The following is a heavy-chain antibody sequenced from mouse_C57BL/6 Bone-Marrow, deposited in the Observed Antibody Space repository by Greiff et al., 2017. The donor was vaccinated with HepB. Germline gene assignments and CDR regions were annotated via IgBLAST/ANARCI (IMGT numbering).Heavy chain of an antibody. J-gene: IGHJ1*03. CDR1: GFTFSDYG. CDR3: ARDTTVVEPLYWYFDV. CDR2: ISSGSSTI. Sequence: EVKLQESGGGLVKPGGSLKLSCAASGFTFSDYGMHWVRQAPEKGLEWVAYISSGSSTIYYADTVKGRFTISRDNAKNTLFLQMTSLRSEDTAMYYCARDTTVVEPLYWYFDVWGTGTTVTVSS. D-gene: IGHD1-1*01. V-gene: IGHV5-17*01.